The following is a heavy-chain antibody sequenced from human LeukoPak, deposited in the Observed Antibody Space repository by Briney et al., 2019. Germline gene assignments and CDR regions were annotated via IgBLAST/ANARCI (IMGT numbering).Heavy chain of an antibody. V-gene: IGHV3-7*01. Sequence: GGSLRLSCAASGFTFSNYWMSWVRQAPGKGLEWVANIKQDGSEKYYVNSVKGRFTISRDNAKNSLYLQMNSLRAEDTAVYYCVRDYYDTSGYYRGSYWGQGTLVTVSS. J-gene: IGHJ4*02. CDR2: IKQDGSEK. CDR1: GFTFSNYW. D-gene: IGHD3-22*01. CDR3: VRDYYDTSGYYRGSY.